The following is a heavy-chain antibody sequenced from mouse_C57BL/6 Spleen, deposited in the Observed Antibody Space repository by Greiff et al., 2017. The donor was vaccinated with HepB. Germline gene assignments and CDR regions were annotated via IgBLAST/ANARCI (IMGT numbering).Heavy chain of an antibody. CDR3: ARSYYGSSSAWLAY. J-gene: IGHJ3*01. CDR2: IYPGSGST. Sequence: QVQLQQPGAELVKPGASVKMSCKASGYTFTSYWITWVKQRPGQGLEWIGDIYPGSGSTNYNEKFKSKATLTVDTSSSTAFMQLSSLTSEDSAVYYCARSYYGSSSAWLAYWGQGTLVTVSA. CDR1: GYTFTSYW. D-gene: IGHD1-1*01. V-gene: IGHV1-55*01.